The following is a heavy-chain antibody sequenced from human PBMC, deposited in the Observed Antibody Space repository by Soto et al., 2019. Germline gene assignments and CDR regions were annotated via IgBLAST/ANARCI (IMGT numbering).Heavy chain of an antibody. CDR3: AKGDGSGSLYNWFDP. CDR2: ISASGGST. J-gene: IGHJ5*02. Sequence: GGSLRLSCAASGFTFSYYAMSWVRQAPGKRLEWVSAISASGGSTYYADSVNGRFTISRDNSKNTLYLQMNSLRAEDTAVYYCAKGDGSGSLYNWFDPRGQGTLVTVSS. CDR1: GFTFSYYA. V-gene: IGHV3-23*01. D-gene: IGHD3-10*01.